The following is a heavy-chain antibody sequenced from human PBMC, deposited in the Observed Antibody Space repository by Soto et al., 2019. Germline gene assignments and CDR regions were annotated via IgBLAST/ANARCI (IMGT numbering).Heavy chain of an antibody. CDR1: QFTFSYYA. CDR2: ISGAGGST. D-gene: IGHD6-6*01. J-gene: IGHJ2*01. V-gene: IGHV3-23*01. Sequence: EVQLLESGGGLVQPGGSLRLSCAASQFTFSYYAMGWVRQAPGKGLEWVSLISGAGGSTNYADSVKGRFAISRDNSEHTQYLQMNSLSAEDTAVYYCAKGRPPFDLWGRGTLVIVSS. CDR3: AKGRPPFDL.